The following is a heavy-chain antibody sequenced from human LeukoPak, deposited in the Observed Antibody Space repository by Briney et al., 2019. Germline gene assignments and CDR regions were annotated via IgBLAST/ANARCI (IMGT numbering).Heavy chain of an antibody. Sequence: SGPALVKPTQTLTLTCTFSGFSLSTSGMRVSRIRQPPGKALEWLARIDWDDDKSYSTSLKTRLTISKDTSKNQVVLTMTNMDPVDTATYYCARSYYYGSGSYVYYYGMDVWGKGTTVTVSS. CDR3: ARSYYYGSGSYVYYYGMDV. J-gene: IGHJ6*04. D-gene: IGHD3-10*01. CDR2: IDWDDDK. V-gene: IGHV2-70*04. CDR1: GFSLSTSGMR.